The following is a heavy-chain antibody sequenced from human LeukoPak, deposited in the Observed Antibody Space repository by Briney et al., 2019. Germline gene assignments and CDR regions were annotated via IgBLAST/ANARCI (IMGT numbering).Heavy chain of an antibody. D-gene: IGHD3-22*01. V-gene: IGHV3-53*01. CDR2: IYSGGSP. Sequence: GGSLRLSCAASGFTVRSSYMSWVRQAPGKGLEWVSVIYSGGSPDYADSAKGRFAISTDNSKNTLYLQMNSLRVEDTAVYYCARDGADNSGYYFGSLWGQGTVVTVSS. CDR1: GFTVRSSY. CDR3: ARDGADNSGYYFGSL. J-gene: IGHJ3*01.